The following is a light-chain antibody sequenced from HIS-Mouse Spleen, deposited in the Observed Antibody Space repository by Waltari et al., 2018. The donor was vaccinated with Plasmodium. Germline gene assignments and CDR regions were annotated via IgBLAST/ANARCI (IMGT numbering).Light chain of an antibody. CDR1: QSVSSSY. CDR2: GAA. CDR3: QQYGSSPTWT. Sequence: EIVLTQSPGTLSLSPGEIATLSCRASQSVSSSYLAWYQQKPGPAPRLLIYGAASRATSIPDRLSGSGSGTDFTLTISRLEPEDFAVYYCQQYGSSPTWTFGQGTKVEIK. J-gene: IGKJ1*01. V-gene: IGKV3-20*01.